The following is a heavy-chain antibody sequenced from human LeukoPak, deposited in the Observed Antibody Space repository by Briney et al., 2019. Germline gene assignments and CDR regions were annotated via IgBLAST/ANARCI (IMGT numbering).Heavy chain of an antibody. Sequence: GGSLRLSCAASEISFDTYGMHWVRQAPGKGLEWLAFIRPDGTYQYYADSVKGRFTISRDNSKNTLYLQMNSLRAEDTAVYYCAKDRYNWNRPIDYWGQGTLVTVSS. CDR3: AKDRYNWNRPIDY. D-gene: IGHD1-20*01. V-gene: IGHV3-30*02. CDR2: IRPDGTYQ. J-gene: IGHJ4*02. CDR1: EISFDTYG.